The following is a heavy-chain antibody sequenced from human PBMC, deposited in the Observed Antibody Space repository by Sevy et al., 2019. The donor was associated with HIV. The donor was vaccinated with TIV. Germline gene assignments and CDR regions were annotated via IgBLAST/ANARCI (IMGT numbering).Heavy chain of an antibody. CDR2: ISGKGRST. CDR1: GFTFSGYA. CDR3: AKTINSGGGVVPAANYYYYGMDV. D-gene: IGHD2-2*01. Sequence: GGSLRLSCAVSGFTFSGYAMNWVRQAPGKGLEWVSAISGKGRSTHYADSVEGRFTIPRDNSKNRLYLQMNGLRAEDTAVYYCAKTINSGGGVVPAANYYYYGMDVWGQGTTVTVSS. J-gene: IGHJ6*02. V-gene: IGHV3-23*01.